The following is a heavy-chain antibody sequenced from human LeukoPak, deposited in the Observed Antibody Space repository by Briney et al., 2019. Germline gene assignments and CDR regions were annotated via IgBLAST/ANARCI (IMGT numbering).Heavy chain of an antibody. Sequence: GSLRLSCAASGFTFGYYGMNWVRQAPGKGLEWISYISSGSGTIYYADSVKGRFSISRDDAKSSLYLQVNSLRVEDTAVYYCARVASAWADDYWGQGALVTVSS. CDR3: ARVASAWADDY. V-gene: IGHV3-48*01. CDR1: GFTFGYYG. J-gene: IGHJ4*02. D-gene: IGHD6-19*01. CDR2: ISSGSGTI.